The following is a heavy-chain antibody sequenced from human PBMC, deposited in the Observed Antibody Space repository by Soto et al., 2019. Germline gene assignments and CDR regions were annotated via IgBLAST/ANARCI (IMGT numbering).Heavy chain of an antibody. CDR3: TRDLLPSGWYPLDY. J-gene: IGHJ4*02. D-gene: IGHD6-19*01. V-gene: IGHV3-49*04. CDR2: IRSNAYGGTT. Sequence: GGSLRLSCTISGFTFGDYILTWVRQAPGRGLEWVASIRSNAYGGTTEYAASVRGRFSISRDDSRSIVYLQMNRLKIEDTAVYYCTRDLLPSGWYPLDYWGQGTLVTVSS. CDR1: GFTFGDYI.